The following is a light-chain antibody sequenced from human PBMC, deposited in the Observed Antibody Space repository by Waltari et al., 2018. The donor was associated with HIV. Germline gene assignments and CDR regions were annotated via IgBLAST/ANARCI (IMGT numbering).Light chain of an antibody. CDR2: TNN. V-gene: IGLV1-44*01. J-gene: IGLJ3*02. CDR1: NSNIRSNT. Sequence: QSVLTQPPSASGTPGQRVTISCSGSNSNIRSNTVNWYQQLPGTAPKLLIYTNNQRPSGVPDRFSGSKSGTSASLAISRLQSEDEADYYCAAWDDSLNGVVFGGGTRLTVL. CDR3: AAWDDSLNGVV.